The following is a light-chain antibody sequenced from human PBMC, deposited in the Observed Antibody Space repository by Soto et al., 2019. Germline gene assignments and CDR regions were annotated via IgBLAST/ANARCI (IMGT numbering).Light chain of an antibody. CDR3: CSYAGRNVV. J-gene: IGLJ2*01. CDR1: SGDVGAYNY. V-gene: IGLV2-11*01. CDR2: DVT. Sequence: QSALTQPRSVSGSPGQSVTISCTGTSGDVGAYNYVSWYQQQPGKAPKLILYDVTERPSGVPDRFSGSKSGNTASLTISGLQAEDEADYYCCSYAGRNVVFGGGTKLTVL.